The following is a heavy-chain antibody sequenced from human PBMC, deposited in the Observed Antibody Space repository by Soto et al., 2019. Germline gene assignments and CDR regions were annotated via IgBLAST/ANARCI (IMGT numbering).Heavy chain of an antibody. Sequence: GESLKISCKGSGYSFTSYWIGWVRQMPGKGLEWMGIIYPGDPDTRYSPSFQGQVTISADKSISTAYLQGSSLKASVIALYYCARCLTLVRGXFXXXPXGQGTXVTX. CDR1: GYSFTSYW. D-gene: IGHD3-10*01. CDR2: IYPGDPDT. J-gene: IGHJ5*02. CDR3: ARCLTLVRGXFXXXP. V-gene: IGHV5-51*01.